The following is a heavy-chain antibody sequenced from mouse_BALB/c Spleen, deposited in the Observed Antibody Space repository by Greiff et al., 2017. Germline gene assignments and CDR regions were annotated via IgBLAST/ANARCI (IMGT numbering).Heavy chain of an antibody. CDR1: GFSFSSYD. D-gene: IGHD2-3*01. J-gene: IGHJ4*01. V-gene: IGHV5-12-1*01. CDR2: ISSGGGST. CDR3: ARTLFYDAAAMDY. Sequence: EVKLVESGGGLVKPGGSLKLSCAASGFSFSSYDMSWVRQTPEKRLEWVAYISSGGGSTYYPDTVKGRFTISRDNAKNTLYLQMSSLKSEDTAMYYCARTLFYDAAAMDYWGQGTSVTVSS.